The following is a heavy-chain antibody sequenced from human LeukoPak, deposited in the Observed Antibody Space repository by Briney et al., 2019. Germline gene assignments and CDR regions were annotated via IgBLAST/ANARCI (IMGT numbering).Heavy chain of an antibody. Sequence: PGGSLRLSCAASGFTFSSYEMNWVRQAPGKGLEWVSSISSSSSYIYYADSVKGRFTISRDNAKNSLYLQMNSLRAEDTAVYYCARLLFGFYSSRFPSFGYYYMDVWGKGTTVTVSS. J-gene: IGHJ6*03. CDR2: ISSSSSYI. D-gene: IGHD6-13*01. CDR3: ARLLFGFYSSRFPSFGYYYMDV. CDR1: GFTFSSYE. V-gene: IGHV3-21*01.